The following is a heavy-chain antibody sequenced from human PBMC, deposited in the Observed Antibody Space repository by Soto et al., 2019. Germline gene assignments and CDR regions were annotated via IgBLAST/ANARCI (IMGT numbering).Heavy chain of an antibody. CDR1: GFTFSSYA. J-gene: IGHJ4*02. CDR2: ISYDGSNK. Sequence: GGSLRLSCAASGFTFSSYAMRWVRQAPGKGLEWVAVISYDGSNKYYADSVKGRFTISRDNSKNTLYLQMNSLRAEDTAVYYCARDWSGYDNGDFDYWGQGTLVTVSS. D-gene: IGHD5-12*01. CDR3: ARDWSGYDNGDFDY. V-gene: IGHV3-30-3*01.